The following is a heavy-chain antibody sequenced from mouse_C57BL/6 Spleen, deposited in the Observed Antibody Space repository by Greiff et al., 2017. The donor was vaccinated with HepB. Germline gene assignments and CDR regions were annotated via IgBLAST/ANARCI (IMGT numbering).Heavy chain of an antibody. J-gene: IGHJ2*01. CDR3: ARDRGDYDHYFDD. V-gene: IGHV5-4*01. D-gene: IGHD2-4*01. CDR2: ISDGGSYT. CDR1: GFTFSSYA. Sequence: EVQGVESGGGLVKPGGSLKLSCAASGFTFSSYAMSWVRQTPEKRLEWVATISDGGSYTYYPDNVKGRFTISRDNAKNNLYLQMSHLKSEDTAMYYCARDRGDYDHYFDDWGQGTTLTVSS.